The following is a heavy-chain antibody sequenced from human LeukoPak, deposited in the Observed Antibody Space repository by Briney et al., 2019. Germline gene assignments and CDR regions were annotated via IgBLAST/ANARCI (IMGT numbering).Heavy chain of an antibody. J-gene: IGHJ4*02. Sequence: SETLSLTCTVSGGSISSDAYFWSSIRQHPGKGLEWIGYISYSGSTYYNPSLKSRITILVDTSKNQFSLNLSSVTAADTAVYFCAAIVVVPPAIAYWGQGTLVTVSS. D-gene: IGHD2-2*01. V-gene: IGHV4-31*03. CDR1: GGSISSDAYF. CDR3: AAIVVVPPAIAY. CDR2: ISYSGST.